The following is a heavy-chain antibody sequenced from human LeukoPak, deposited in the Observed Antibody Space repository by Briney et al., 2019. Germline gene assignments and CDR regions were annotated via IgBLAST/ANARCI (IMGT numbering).Heavy chain of an antibody. J-gene: IGHJ6*03. CDR1: GGTFSSYA. CDR3: ARFRDGRYYYMDV. CDR2: IIPIFGTA. D-gene: IGHD5-24*01. Sequence: SVKVSCKASGGTFSSYAISWVRQAPGQGLEWMGGIIPIFGTANYAQKFQGRVTTTTDESTSTAYMELSSLRSEDTAVYYCARFRDGRYYYMDVWGKGTTVTVSS. V-gene: IGHV1-69*05.